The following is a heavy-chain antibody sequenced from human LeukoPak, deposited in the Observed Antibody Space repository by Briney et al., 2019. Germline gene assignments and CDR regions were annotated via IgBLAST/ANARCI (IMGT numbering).Heavy chain of an antibody. CDR1: GGSFSGYY. V-gene: IGHV4-34*01. J-gene: IGHJ4*02. Sequence: SETLSLTCAVYGGSFSGYYWSWIRQPPGKGLEWIGEINHSGSTNYNPSLKSRVTISVDTSKNQFSLKLSSVTAADTAVYYCARYYGSQFDYWGQGTLVTVSS. CDR3: ARYYGSQFDY. D-gene: IGHD3-3*01. CDR2: INHSGST.